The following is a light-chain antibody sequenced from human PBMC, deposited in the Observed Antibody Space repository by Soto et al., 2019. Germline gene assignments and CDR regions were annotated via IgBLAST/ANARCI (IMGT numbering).Light chain of an antibody. Sequence: QSVLTQPPSVSGAPGQRVTISCTGSSSNIGAGYDVQWYQQLPGPAPKLLIYGNSDRPSGVPDRFSGSKSGTSASLAITGLQAEDEADYYCQSYDSSLSGYVVFGGGTQLTVL. J-gene: IGLJ2*01. CDR2: GNS. V-gene: IGLV1-40*01. CDR3: QSYDSSLSGYVV. CDR1: SSNIGAGYD.